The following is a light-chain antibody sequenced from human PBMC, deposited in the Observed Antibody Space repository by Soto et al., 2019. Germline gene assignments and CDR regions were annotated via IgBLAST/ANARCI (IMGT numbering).Light chain of an antibody. V-gene: IGLV2-14*01. CDR3: SSYTSSTTQV. CDR2: EVG. Sequence: QCALTQPASVSGSPGQSITISCAGTSSDVGAYNYVSWYQQHPGKAPKLVIYEVGDRPSGVSNRFSGSKSGNTASLTISGLQAEDEADYYCSSYTSSTTQVFGAGTKVTVL. CDR1: SSDVGAYNY. J-gene: IGLJ3*02.